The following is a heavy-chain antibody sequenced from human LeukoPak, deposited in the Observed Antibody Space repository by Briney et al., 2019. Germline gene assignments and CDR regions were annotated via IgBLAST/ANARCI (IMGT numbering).Heavy chain of an antibody. D-gene: IGHD4-17*01. CDR3: TRDYGVLFDY. CDR2: IRSKANSYAT. V-gene: IGHV3-73*01. J-gene: IGHJ4*02. CDR1: GFTFSGSA. Sequence: PVGSLRLSCAASGFTFSGSAIHWVRQASGKGLEWVGRIRSKANSYATSSAASVKGRFTISRDDSKNTAYLQMNSLKTEDTAVYYCTRDYGVLFDYWGQGALVSVSP.